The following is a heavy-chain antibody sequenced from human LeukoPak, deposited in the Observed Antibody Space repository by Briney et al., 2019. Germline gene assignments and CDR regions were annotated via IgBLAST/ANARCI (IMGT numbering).Heavy chain of an antibody. V-gene: IGHV1-8*01. D-gene: IGHD2-2*01. J-gene: IGHJ6*02. Sequence: ASVKVSCKASGNTFTSYDINWVRQATGQGLEWMGWMNPNSDNTGYAQKFQGRVTMTRNTSISTAYMELSSLRSEDTAVYYCARGKPAASYYYYGMDVWGQGTTVTVSS. CDR1: GNTFTSYD. CDR2: MNPNSDNT. CDR3: ARGKPAASYYYYGMDV.